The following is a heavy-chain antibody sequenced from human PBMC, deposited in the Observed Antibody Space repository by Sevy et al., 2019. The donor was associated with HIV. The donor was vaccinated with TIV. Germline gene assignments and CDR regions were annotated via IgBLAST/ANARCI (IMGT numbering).Heavy chain of an antibody. V-gene: IGHV3-21*01. CDR3: AGDRRETVKGADDSFHI. D-gene: IGHD1-26*01. CDR1: GFTFSRAS. Sequence: GGSLRLSCIASGFTFSRASMNWVRQAPGKALEWVSSISSSSNYIYYADSMKGRFTISRDNAKNSLYLQMNRLRAEDTAVYYCAGDRRETVKGADDSFHIWGQGTMVTVSS. J-gene: IGHJ3*02. CDR2: ISSSSNYI.